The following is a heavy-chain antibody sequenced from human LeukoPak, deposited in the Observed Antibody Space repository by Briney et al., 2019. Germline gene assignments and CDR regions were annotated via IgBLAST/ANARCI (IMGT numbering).Heavy chain of an antibody. Sequence: SETLSLTCTVSGGSISSYYWSWIRQPPGKGLEWIGYIYYSGSTNYNPSLKSRVTISVDTSKNQFSLKLSSVTAADTAVYYCARGGYDFWSGYSNWFDPWGQGTLVAVSS. CDR1: GGSISSYY. V-gene: IGHV4-59*01. CDR2: IYYSGST. J-gene: IGHJ5*02. D-gene: IGHD3-3*01. CDR3: ARGGYDFWSGYSNWFDP.